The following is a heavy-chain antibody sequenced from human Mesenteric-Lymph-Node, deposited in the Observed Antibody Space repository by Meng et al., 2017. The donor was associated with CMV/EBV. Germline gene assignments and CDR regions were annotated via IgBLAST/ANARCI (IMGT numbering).Heavy chain of an antibody. Sequence: SVKVSCKASGGTFSSYAISWVRQAPGQGLEWMGGIIPILGIANYAKKFQGRVTITADKSTSTAYMELSSLRSEDTAVYYCARTHYYGSGSYYYYFDYWGQGTLVTVSS. CDR2: IIPILGIA. J-gene: IGHJ4*02. CDR1: GGTFSSYA. D-gene: IGHD3-10*01. CDR3: ARTHYYGSGSYYYYFDY. V-gene: IGHV1-69*10.